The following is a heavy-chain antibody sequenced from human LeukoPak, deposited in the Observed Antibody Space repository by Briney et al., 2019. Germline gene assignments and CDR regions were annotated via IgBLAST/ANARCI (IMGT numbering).Heavy chain of an antibody. CDR3: ARGRGVRGVYYNY. V-gene: IGHV4-34*01. CDR1: GGSFSGYY. J-gene: IGHJ4*02. D-gene: IGHD3-10*01. Sequence: SETLSLTCAVYGGSFSGYYWSWIRQPPGKELEWIGEINHSGSTNYNPSLKSRVTISVDTSKNQFSLKLSSVTAADTAVYYCARGRGVRGVYYNYWGQGTLVTVSS. CDR2: INHSGST.